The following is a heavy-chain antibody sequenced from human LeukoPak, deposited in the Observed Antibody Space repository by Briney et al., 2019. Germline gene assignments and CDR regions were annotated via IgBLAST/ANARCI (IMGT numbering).Heavy chain of an antibody. CDR1: GYTFTGYY. J-gene: IGHJ3*02. CDR3: ARVATVTTVRAAFDI. D-gene: IGHD4-17*01. CDR2: INPNSGGA. V-gene: IGHV1-2*02. Sequence: ASVKVSCKASGYTFTGYYMHWVRQAPGQGLEWMGWINPNSGGANYAQKFQGRVTMTRDTSISTAYMELSRLRSDDTAVYYCARVATVTTVRAAFDIWGQGTMVTVSS.